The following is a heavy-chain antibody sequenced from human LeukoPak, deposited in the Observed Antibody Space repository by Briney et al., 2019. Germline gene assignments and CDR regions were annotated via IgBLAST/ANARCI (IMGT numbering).Heavy chain of an antibody. Sequence: PGGSLRLSCAASGFTFSSYAMSWVRQAPGKGLEWLSYISDSGNTIYYADSVKGRFTISRDTAKNSLYLQMNSLRAEDTAIYYCARGSGTDYWGQGTLVTVSS. J-gene: IGHJ4*02. CDR3: ARGSGTDY. D-gene: IGHD1-14*01. CDR2: ISDSGNTI. V-gene: IGHV3-48*03. CDR1: GFTFSSYA.